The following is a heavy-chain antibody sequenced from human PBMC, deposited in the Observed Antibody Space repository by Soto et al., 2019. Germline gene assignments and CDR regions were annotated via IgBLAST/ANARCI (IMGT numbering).Heavy chain of an antibody. CDR1: GGTFSSYA. V-gene: IGHV1-69*01. D-gene: IGHD1-26*01. CDR3: ARDRGGGGSYYAHYYYGMDV. CDR2: IIPIFGTA. J-gene: IGHJ6*02. Sequence: QVQLVQSGAEVKKPGSSVKVSCKASGGTFSSYAISWVRQAPGQGLEWMGGIIPIFGTANYAQKFQGRVTITADESTSTAYMGLSSLRSEDTAVYYCARDRGGGGSYYAHYYYGMDVWGQGTTVTVSS.